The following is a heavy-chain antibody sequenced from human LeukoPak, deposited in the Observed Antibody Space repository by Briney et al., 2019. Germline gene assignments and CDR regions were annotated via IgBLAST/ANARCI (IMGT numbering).Heavy chain of an antibody. CDR1: GFTFSSYW. V-gene: IGHV3-7*01. Sequence: GGSLRLSCAASGFTFSSYWMSWVRQAPGKGLEWVANIKQDGSEKYYVDSVKGRFTISRDNAKNSLYLQMNSLRAEDTAVYYCARHAGAARSGHYFDYWGQGTLVTVSS. D-gene: IGHD6-6*01. CDR3: ARHAGAARSGHYFDY. CDR2: IKQDGSEK. J-gene: IGHJ4*02.